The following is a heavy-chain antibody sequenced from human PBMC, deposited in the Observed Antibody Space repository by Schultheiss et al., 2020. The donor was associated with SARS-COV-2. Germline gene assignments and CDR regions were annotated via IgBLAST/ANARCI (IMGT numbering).Heavy chain of an antibody. J-gene: IGHJ6*02. CDR3: AKGIVATLARYYYYGMDV. V-gene: IGHV3-7*01. CDR1: GFTFSSYG. CDR2: IKQDGSEK. Sequence: GGSLRLSCAASGFTFSSYGMHWVRQAPGKGLEWVASIKQDGSEKYYVDSVKGRFTISRDNAKNSLYLQMNSLRAEDTAVYYCAKGIVATLARYYYYGMDVWGQGTTVTVSS. D-gene: IGHD5-12*01.